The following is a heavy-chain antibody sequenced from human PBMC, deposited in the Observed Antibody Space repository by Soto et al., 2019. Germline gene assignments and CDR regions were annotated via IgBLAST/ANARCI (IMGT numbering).Heavy chain of an antibody. Sequence: ASVKVSCKASGVTFSSDTISWLRQAPGQGLEWMGRIIPILGIANYAQKFQGRVTITRDTSASTAYMELSSLRSEDTAVYYCARDLGGWPDYWGQGTLVTVS. CDR1: GVTFSSDT. CDR2: IIPILGIA. J-gene: IGHJ4*02. D-gene: IGHD2-15*01. CDR3: ARDLGGWPDY. V-gene: IGHV1-69*04.